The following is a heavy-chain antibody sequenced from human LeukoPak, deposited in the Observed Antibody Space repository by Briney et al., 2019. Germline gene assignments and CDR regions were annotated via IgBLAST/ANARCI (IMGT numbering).Heavy chain of an antibody. D-gene: IGHD2-15*01. CDR3: ARGRNRNCSGGSCYSIGY. J-gene: IGHJ4*02. CDR2: INHSGST. Sequence: SETLSLTCAVYGGSFSGYYWSWIRQSPGKGLERIGEINHSGSTNYNPSLKSRVTISVDTSKNQFSLKVSSMTAADTAVYYCARGRNRNCSGGSCYSIGYWGQGALVTVSS. V-gene: IGHV4-34*01. CDR1: GGSFSGYY.